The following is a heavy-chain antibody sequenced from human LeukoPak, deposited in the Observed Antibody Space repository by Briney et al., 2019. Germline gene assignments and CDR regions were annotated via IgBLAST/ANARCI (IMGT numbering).Heavy chain of an antibody. CDR3: GRDAYSSGPEYFRH. J-gene: IGHJ1*01. V-gene: IGHV1-69*06. Sequence: AASVKVSCKASGGTFSSYAISWVRQAPGQGLEWMGGIIPIFGTANYAQKFQGRVTITADKSTSTAYMELSSLRSEDTAVYYCGRDAYSSGPEYFRHWGQGTLVTVSS. D-gene: IGHD6-19*01. CDR2: IIPIFGTA. CDR1: GGTFSSYA.